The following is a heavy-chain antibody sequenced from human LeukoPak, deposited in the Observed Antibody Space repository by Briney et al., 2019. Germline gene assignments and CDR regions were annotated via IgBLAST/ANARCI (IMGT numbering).Heavy chain of an antibody. J-gene: IGHJ4*02. D-gene: IGHD4-17*01. V-gene: IGHV4-4*07. CDR1: GGSISSCY. CDR3: RGNDYGDSYADY. CDR2: IYTSGST. Sequence: PSETLSLTRTVSGGSISSCYWSWIRQPAGKGLEWIGRIYTSGSTNYNPSLKSRVTMSVDTSKSQFSLKLSSVTAADTAVYYCRGNDYGDSYADYWGQGTLVTVSS.